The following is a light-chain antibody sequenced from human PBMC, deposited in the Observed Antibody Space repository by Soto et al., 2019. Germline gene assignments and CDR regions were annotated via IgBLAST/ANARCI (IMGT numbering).Light chain of an antibody. Sequence: QSALTQPASVSGSPGQSITISCTGTSSDVGAYNFVSWYQQHPGKAPKVMIYDVINRPSGVSDRFSGSKSGNTASLTISGLQAEDEADYYCGSYTSSSSRVFGTGTKVTVL. CDR1: SSDVGAYNF. CDR2: DVI. V-gene: IGLV2-14*01. J-gene: IGLJ1*01. CDR3: GSYTSSSSRV.